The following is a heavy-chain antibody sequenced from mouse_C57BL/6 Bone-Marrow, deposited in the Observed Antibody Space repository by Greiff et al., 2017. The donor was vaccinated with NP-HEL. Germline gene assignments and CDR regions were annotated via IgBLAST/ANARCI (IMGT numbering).Heavy chain of an antibody. CDR2: INPNNGGT. D-gene: IGHD1-1*01. CDR1: GYTFTDYN. V-gene: IGHV1-18*01. Sequence: EVQLQQSGPELVKPGASVKIPCKASGYTFTDYNMDWVKQSHGKSLEWIGDINPNNGGTNYNQKFKGKATLTVDKSSSTAYMELRSLTSEDTAVYYCARVGDYGSSPWYFDVWGTGTTVTVSS. J-gene: IGHJ1*03. CDR3: ARVGDYGSSPWYFDV.